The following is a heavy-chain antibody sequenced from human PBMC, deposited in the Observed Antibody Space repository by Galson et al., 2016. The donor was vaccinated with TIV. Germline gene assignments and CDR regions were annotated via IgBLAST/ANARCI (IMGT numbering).Heavy chain of an antibody. V-gene: IGHV3-7*03. J-gene: IGHJ6*02. Sequence: SLRLSCAASGFTFSSFWMSWVRQAPGKVLEWVANIKQDGSEKNYVDSVKGRFIISRDNAKNSLYLQMNSLRAEDTAMYYCARDRVGGLDVWGQGTTVTVSS. CDR2: IKQDGSEK. D-gene: IGHD3-16*01. CDR3: ARDRVGGLDV. CDR1: GFTFSSFW.